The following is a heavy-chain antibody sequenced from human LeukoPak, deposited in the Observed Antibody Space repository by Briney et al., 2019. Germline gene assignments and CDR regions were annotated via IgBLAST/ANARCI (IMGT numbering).Heavy chain of an antibody. CDR1: GYTFTGYY. J-gene: IGHJ4*02. V-gene: IGHV1-2*02. Sequence: GASVKVSCKASGYTFTGYYMHWVRQAPGQGLEWMGWVSPNNGGTNYAQKFQGRVTMTRDTSISTLYMDLNSLRSDDTAVYYCARSDVLYASQGEARYFNHWGQGTLVTVSS. CDR3: ARSDVLYASQGEARYFNH. CDR2: VSPNNGGT. D-gene: IGHD3-16*01.